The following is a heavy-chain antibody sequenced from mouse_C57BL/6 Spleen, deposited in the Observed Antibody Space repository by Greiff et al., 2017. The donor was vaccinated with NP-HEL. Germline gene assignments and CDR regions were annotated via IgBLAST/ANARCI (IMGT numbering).Heavy chain of an antibody. J-gene: IGHJ3*01. V-gene: IGHV1-81*01. CDR3: ARVESNYYAY. Sequence: VKLQESGAELARPGASVKLSCKASGYTFTSYGISWVKQRTGQGLEWIGEIYPRSGNTYYNEKFKGKATLTADKSSSTAYMELRSLTSEDSAVYFCARVESNYYAYWGQGTLVTVSA. CDR2: IYPRSGNT. D-gene: IGHD2-5*01. CDR1: GYTFTSYG.